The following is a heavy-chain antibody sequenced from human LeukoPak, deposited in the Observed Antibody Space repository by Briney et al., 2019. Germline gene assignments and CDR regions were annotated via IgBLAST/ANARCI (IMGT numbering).Heavy chain of an antibody. V-gene: IGHV1-2*06. J-gene: IGHJ4*02. CDR1: GYTFTGYY. CDR2: INPNSGGT. Sequence: ASVKVSCKASGYTFTGYYMHWVRQAPGQGLEWMGRINPNSGGTNYAQKFQGRVTMTRDTSISTAYMELSRLRSDDTAVYYCARVSEYSSSWLFDYWGQGTLVTVSS. D-gene: IGHD6-13*01. CDR3: ARVSEYSSSWLFDY.